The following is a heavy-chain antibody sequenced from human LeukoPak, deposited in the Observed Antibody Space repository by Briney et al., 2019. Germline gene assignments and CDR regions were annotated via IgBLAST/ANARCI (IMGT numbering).Heavy chain of an antibody. Sequence: PSETLSLTCAVSGGSISSSNWWSWVRQPPGKGLEWIGEIYHSGSTNYNPSLKSRVTISVDKSKNQFSLKLSSVTAADTAVHYCARVVATAAGPTFDYWGQGTLVTVSS. CDR3: ARVVATAAGPTFDY. D-gene: IGHD6-13*01. J-gene: IGHJ4*02. V-gene: IGHV4-4*02. CDR1: GGSISSSNW. CDR2: IYHSGST.